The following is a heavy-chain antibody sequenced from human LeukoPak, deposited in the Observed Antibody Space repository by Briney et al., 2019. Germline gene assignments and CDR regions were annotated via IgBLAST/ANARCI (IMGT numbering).Heavy chain of an antibody. CDR3: AIRSYCAGDCYSDY. CDR2: ISSSSYI. V-gene: IGHV3-69-1*01. D-gene: IGHD2-21*02. Sequence: ETLSLTCAVYNGSFSGYYWSWVRQAPGKGLEWVSYISSSSYIYYADSLKGRFTVSRDNAKNSLYLQMNSLRAEDTAVYYCAIRSYCAGDCYSDYWGQGTMVTVSS. J-gene: IGHJ3*01. CDR1: NGSFSGYY.